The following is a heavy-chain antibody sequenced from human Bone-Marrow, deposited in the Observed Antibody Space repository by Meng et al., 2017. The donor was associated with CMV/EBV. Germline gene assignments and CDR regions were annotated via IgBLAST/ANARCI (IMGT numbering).Heavy chain of an antibody. CDR3: ARDSRVLRFLEWLLPYYYYGMDV. D-gene: IGHD3-3*01. CDR2: IKQDGSEK. V-gene: IGHV3-7*01. J-gene: IGHJ6*02. CDR1: GFTFSSYW. Sequence: GESLKISCAASGFTFSSYWMSWVRQAPGKGLEWVANIKQDGSEKYYVDSVKGRFTISRDNAKNSLYLQMNSLRAEDTAVYYCARDSRVLRFLEWLLPYYYYGMDVWGQGTTVTVSS.